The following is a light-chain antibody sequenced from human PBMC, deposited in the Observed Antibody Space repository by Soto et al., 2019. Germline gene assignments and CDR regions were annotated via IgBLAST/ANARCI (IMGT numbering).Light chain of an antibody. CDR3: VTWDSGMSEVV. CDR2: DNN. CDR1: SSNIGNNY. Sequence: QSVLTQPPSVSAAPGQTVTSACSGSSSNIGNNYVSWYQHLPGTAPQVLIYDNNKRSSGIPDRFSGSKSGTSATLAISGLQTGDEADYHCVTWDSGMSEVVFGGGTKLTVL. J-gene: IGLJ2*01. V-gene: IGLV1-51*01.